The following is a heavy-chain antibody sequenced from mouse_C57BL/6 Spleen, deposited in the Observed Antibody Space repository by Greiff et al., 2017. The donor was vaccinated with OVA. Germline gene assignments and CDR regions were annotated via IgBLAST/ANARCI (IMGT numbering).Heavy chain of an antibody. D-gene: IGHD2-1*01. CDR2: IRSKSNNYAT. CDR1: GFSFNTYA. V-gene: IGHV10-1*01. CDR3: VGERSYGNYDPWFAY. J-gene: IGHJ3*01. Sequence: EVQRVESGGGLVQPKGSLKLSCAASGFSFNTYAMNWVRQAPGKGLEWVARIRSKSNNYATYYADSVKDRFTISRDDSESMLYLQMNHLKTEDTAMYYCVGERSYGNYDPWFAYWGQGTLVTVSA.